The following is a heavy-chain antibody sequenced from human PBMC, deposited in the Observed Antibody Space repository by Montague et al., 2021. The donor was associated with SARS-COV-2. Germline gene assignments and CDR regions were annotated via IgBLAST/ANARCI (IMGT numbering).Heavy chain of an antibody. J-gene: IGHJ6*03. CDR2: IYYSGST. D-gene: IGHD3-3*01. Sequence: SETLSLTCTVSGGSISSYYWSWIRQPPGKGLEWIGYIYYSGSTNYNPSLKSRVTISVDTSKNQFSLKLSSVTAADTAAYSCARVVGDYDFWSGQYYYYYYMTSGVKGPRSPSP. V-gene: IGHV4-59*01. CDR3: ARVVGDYDFWSGQYYYYYYMTS. CDR1: GGSISSYY.